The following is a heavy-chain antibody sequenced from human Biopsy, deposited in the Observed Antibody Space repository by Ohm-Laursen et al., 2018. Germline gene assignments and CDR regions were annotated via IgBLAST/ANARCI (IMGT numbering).Heavy chain of an antibody. CDR2: VYYTGST. D-gene: IGHD3-22*01. Sequence: SQTLSLTCTVSGDSISSYYWSWIRQSPGKGLEWTGYVYYTGSTGYNPSLQSRVTISVDTSKNHFSLRLRSVTPADTAIYYCARDRGYYSDRTVPGYFDLWGRGTLVTVSS. CDR1: GDSISSYY. J-gene: IGHJ2*01. V-gene: IGHV4-59*01. CDR3: ARDRGYYSDRTVPGYFDL.